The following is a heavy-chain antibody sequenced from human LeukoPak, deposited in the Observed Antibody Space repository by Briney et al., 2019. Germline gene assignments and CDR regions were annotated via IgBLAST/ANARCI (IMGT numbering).Heavy chain of an antibody. CDR3: ASWTLYGGNSAYYYGMDV. V-gene: IGHV4-59*08. Sequence: PSETLSLTCTVSGASISSYYWSWIRQPPGKGLAWTGYIYYSGSTSNNPSLKSRVTISVDTSKNQFSLKLSSVTAADTAVYYCASWTLYGGNSAYYYGMDVWGQGTTVTVSS. CDR1: GASISSYY. J-gene: IGHJ6*02. CDR2: IYYSGST. D-gene: IGHD4-23*01.